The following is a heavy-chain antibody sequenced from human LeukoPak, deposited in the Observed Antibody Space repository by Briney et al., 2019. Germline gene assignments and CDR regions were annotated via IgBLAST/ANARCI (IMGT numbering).Heavy chain of an antibody. Sequence: SSETLSLTCAVYGGSFSGYYWSWIRQPPGKGLEWIGEINHSGSTNYNPSLKSRVTISVDTSKNQFSLKLSSVTAADTAVYYCARGPLAVAGTGFDYWGQGTLVTVSS. V-gene: IGHV4-34*01. CDR2: INHSGST. J-gene: IGHJ4*02. CDR3: ARGPLAVAGTGFDY. D-gene: IGHD6-19*01. CDR1: GGSFSGYY.